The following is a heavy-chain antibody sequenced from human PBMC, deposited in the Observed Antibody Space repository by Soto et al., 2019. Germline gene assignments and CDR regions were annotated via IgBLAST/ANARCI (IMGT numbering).Heavy chain of an antibody. Sequence: SETLSLTCTVSGGSISSSSYYWGWIRQPPGKGLEWIGSIYYSGSTYYNPSLKSRVTISVDTSKNQFSLKLSSVTAADTAVYYCAREFLTYYYDSSGYADYWGQGPLVTVSS. J-gene: IGHJ4*02. CDR2: IYYSGST. CDR3: AREFLTYYYDSSGYADY. D-gene: IGHD3-22*01. CDR1: GGSISSSSYY. V-gene: IGHV4-39*02.